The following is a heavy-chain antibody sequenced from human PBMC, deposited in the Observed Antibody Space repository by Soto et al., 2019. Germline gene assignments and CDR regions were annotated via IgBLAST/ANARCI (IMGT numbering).Heavy chain of an antibody. CDR3: AKDTGDSSGYYYYYYYGMDV. J-gene: IGHJ6*02. Sequence: GGSLRLSCAASGFIFNNYAMHWVRQAPGKGLEWVSGISCNSGNVGYADSVKGRFTISRDNAENSLYLQMNSLRPEDTALYYCAKDTGDSSGYYYYYYYGMDVWGQGTTVTVSS. CDR2: ISCNSGNV. CDR1: GFIFNNYA. D-gene: IGHD3-22*01. V-gene: IGHV3-9*01.